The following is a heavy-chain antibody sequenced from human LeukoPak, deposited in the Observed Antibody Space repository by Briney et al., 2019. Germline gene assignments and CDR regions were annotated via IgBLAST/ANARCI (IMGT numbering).Heavy chain of an antibody. CDR2: ISAYNGNT. D-gene: IGHD6-13*01. V-gene: IGHV1-18*01. J-gene: IGHJ6*02. CDR1: GYTFTSYG. Sequence: VASVKVSCKASGYTFTSYGISWVRQAPGQGLEWMGWISAYNGNTNYAQKLQGRVTMTTDTSTSTAYMELRSLRSDDTAVYYCAATIAADAGYYGMDVWGQGTTVTVSS. CDR3: AATIAADAGYYGMDV.